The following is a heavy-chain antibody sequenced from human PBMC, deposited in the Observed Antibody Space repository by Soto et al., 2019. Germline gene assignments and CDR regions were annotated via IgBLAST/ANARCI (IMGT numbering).Heavy chain of an antibody. CDR1: GFTFRMFC. Sequence: XRSLRRACEVSGFTFRMFCMHWVRQDPGKGLVWVSGMNPDGTIIKYGDAVKGRFTISRDNANSTLYLQMDSVRVEDTGVYYCVKRGEYTSGFGHWGQGTLVTVSS. CDR3: VKRGEYTSGFGH. J-gene: IGHJ5*02. V-gene: IGHV3-74*03. CDR2: MNPDGTII. D-gene: IGHD3-3*01.